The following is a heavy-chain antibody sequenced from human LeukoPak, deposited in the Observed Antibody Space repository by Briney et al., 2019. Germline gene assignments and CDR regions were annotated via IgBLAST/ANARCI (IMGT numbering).Heavy chain of an antibody. D-gene: IGHD3-9*01. CDR2: ISPYNGNT. Sequence: ASVKVSCKASGYTFTSYGISWVRQAPGQGLEWMGWISPYNGNTNYAQKLQGRVTMTTDTSTSTAYMVLRSLGSDDTAVYYCARDVSSYFDWSLRPNECWGQGTLVTVSS. CDR3: ARDVSSYFDWSLRPNEC. V-gene: IGHV1-18*01. J-gene: IGHJ4*02. CDR1: GYTFTSYG.